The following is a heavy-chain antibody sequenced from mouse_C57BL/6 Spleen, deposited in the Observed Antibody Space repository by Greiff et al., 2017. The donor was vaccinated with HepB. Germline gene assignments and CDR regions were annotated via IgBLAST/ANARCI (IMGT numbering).Heavy chain of an antibody. J-gene: IGHJ3*01. V-gene: IGHV10-1*01. Sequence: VQLKESGGGLVQPKGSLKLSCAASGFSFNTYAMNWVRQAPGKGLEWVARIRSKSNNYATYYADSVKDRFTISRDDSESMLYLQMNNLKTEDTAMYYCVRHDPSGFAYWGQGTLVTVSA. CDR3: VRHDPSGFAY. CDR1: GFSFNTYA. CDR2: IRSKSNNYAT.